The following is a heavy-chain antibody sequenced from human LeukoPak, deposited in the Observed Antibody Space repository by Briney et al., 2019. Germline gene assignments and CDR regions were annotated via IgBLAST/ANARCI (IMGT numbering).Heavy chain of an antibody. CDR3: ARHPPCYYDSSGYLPFDY. CDR1: GGSISSSSYY. D-gene: IGHD3-22*01. Sequence: SETLSLTCTVSGGSISSSSYYWGWLRQPPGKGLEWIGSIYYSGSTYYNPSLKSRVTISVDTSKNQFSLKLSSVTAADTAVYYCARHPPCYYDSSGYLPFDYWGQGTLVTVSS. CDR2: IYYSGST. V-gene: IGHV4-39*01. J-gene: IGHJ4*02.